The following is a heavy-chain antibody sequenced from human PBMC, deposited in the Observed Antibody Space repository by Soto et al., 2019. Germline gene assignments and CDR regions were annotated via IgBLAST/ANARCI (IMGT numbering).Heavy chain of an antibody. Sequence: PGGSLRLSCEASGFSFSTYAMNWVRQTPGKGLEWLSYISSSSGAIHYADSVQGRFTTSRDNGKNSLFLQMNSLRADDTAVYYCVRAQNFGSTRGQGTLVTVSS. J-gene: IGHJ4*02. CDR1: GFSFSTYA. V-gene: IGHV3-48*01. D-gene: IGHD2-2*01. CDR3: VRAQNFGST. CDR2: ISSSSGAI.